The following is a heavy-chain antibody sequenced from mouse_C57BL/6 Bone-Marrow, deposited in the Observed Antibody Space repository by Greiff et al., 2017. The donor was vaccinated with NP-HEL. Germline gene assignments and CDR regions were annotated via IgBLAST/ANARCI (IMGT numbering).Heavy chain of an antibody. CDR2: INPSTGGT. CDR1: GYSFTGYY. CDR3: ARRNLLWLREFDY. Sequence: DVKLQESGPELVKPGASVKISCKASGYSFTGYYMNWVKQSPEKSLEWIGEINPSTGGTTYNQKFKAKATLTVDKSSSTAYMQLKSLTSEDSAVYYCARRNLLWLREFDYWGQGTTLTVSS. D-gene: IGHD2-2*01. J-gene: IGHJ2*01. V-gene: IGHV1-42*01.